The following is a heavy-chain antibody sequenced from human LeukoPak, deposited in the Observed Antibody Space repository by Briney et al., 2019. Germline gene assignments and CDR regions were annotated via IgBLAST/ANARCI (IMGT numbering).Heavy chain of an antibody. V-gene: IGHV1-18*04. CDR1: GYTFTSYG. J-gene: IGHJ4*02. D-gene: IGHD4-17*01. CDR3: ARDLHDYGDYDTTFDY. Sequence: ASVKVSCKASGYTFTSYGISWVRQAPGQGLEWMGWIHAYNGNTNYLQKLQGRVTMTTITSTNTAYMELRSLRSDDTAVYYCARDLHDYGDYDTTFDYWGQGTLVTVSS. CDR2: IHAYNGNT.